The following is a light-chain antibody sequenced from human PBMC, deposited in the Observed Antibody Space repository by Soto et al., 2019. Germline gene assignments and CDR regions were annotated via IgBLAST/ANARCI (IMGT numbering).Light chain of an antibody. J-gene: IGKJ1*01. Sequence: EIVLTQSPGTLSLSPGERATLSCRASQSVSSSYLAWYQQKPGQAARLLIYGASSRATRIPDRFSGSGSGTDFTLTISRLEPEDFAVYYCQKYGSSPPTFGEGTKVEIK. CDR3: QKYGSSPPT. CDR2: GAS. CDR1: QSVSSSY. V-gene: IGKV3-20*01.